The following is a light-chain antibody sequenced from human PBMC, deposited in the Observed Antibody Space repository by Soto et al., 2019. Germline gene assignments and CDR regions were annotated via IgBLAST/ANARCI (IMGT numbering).Light chain of an antibody. CDR1: QSVGSSF. V-gene: IGKV3-20*01. Sequence: ELVLTQSPDTLSLSPGERATLSCRASQSVGSSFLAWYQHKPGQAPRLLIYGASNRATGIPDRFSGRGSGTDFTLTISRLEPEELAVFYCQHYGSSPFTFGQGTRLEIK. J-gene: IGKJ2*01. CDR2: GAS. CDR3: QHYGSSPFT.